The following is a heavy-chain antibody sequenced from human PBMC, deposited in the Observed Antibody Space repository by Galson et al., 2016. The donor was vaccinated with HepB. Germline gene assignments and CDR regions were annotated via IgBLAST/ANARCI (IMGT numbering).Heavy chain of an antibody. CDR2: ISRSGGTT. CDR3: ARDRGDDYNPHFDS. D-gene: IGHD5-24*01. Sequence: SLRLSCAASGFTFSSYNMNWVRQAPGKGLEWVSYISRSGGTTYYADSVKGRFTITRDNAKSSLSLQMNSLRDDDTSVYYCARDRGDDYNPHFDSWGQGTLVTVSS. V-gene: IGHV3-48*02. J-gene: IGHJ4*02. CDR1: GFTFSSYN.